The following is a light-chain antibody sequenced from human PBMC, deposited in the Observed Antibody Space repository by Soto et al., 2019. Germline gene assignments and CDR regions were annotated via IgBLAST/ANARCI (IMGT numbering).Light chain of an antibody. V-gene: IGKV3-11*01. J-gene: IGKJ4*01. CDR1: ESVSRY. CDR2: DAS. CDR3: QQRSHWPST. Sequence: EIVLTQSPATLSLSPGNRATLSCRASESVSRYLAWYQQKPGQAPRLLIYDASNRATGIPARFSGSGSGTDFTLTISSLEPEDFAVYYCQQRSHWPSTFGGGTKVEIK.